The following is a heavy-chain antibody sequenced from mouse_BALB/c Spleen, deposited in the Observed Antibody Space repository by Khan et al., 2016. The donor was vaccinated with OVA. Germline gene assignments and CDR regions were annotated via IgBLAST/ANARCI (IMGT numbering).Heavy chain of an antibody. Sequence: VQLVESGPGLVAPSQSLSITCTVSGFSLTGYGVNWVRQPPGKDLEWLGMIWSDGSTDYNSALNSRLSINKDNSKCPVFLKMNSLQTDDTSRYFCARERRLGGFAYWGQGTLVTVST. CDR3: ARERRLGGFAY. V-gene: IGHV2-6-7*01. CDR2: IWSDGST. D-gene: IGHD3-3*01. J-gene: IGHJ3*01. CDR1: GFSLTGYG.